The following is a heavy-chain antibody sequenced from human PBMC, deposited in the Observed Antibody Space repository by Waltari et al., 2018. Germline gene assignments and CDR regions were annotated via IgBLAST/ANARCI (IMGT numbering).Heavy chain of an antibody. Sequence: EVQLVESGGGLAQPGESLRLSCAASGFTFSRYWMDCVRQAPGKGRVWVSRISSDGSSTTYADSVKGRFTISRDNAKNTLYVQMNRLRAEDTAVYYCARVATKTYSSPVPGRPYYYGMDVWGQGTTVTVSS. J-gene: IGHJ6*02. CDR1: GFTFSRYW. CDR3: ARVATKTYSSPVPGRPYYYGMDV. D-gene: IGHD3-22*01. CDR2: ISSDGSST. V-gene: IGHV3-74*01.